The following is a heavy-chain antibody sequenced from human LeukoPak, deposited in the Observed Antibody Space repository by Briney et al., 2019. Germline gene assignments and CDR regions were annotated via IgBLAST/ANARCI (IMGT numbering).Heavy chain of an antibody. CDR3: AREGIAVAVSIYYFDY. D-gene: IGHD6-19*01. J-gene: IGHJ4*02. CDR2: VSAYNGNT. Sequence: ASVKVSCTASGYTFTSYGISWVRQAPGQGLEWMGWVSAYNGNTNYAQKLQGRVTMTTDTSTSTAYMELRSLRSDDTAVYYCAREGIAVAVSIYYFDYWGQGTLVTVSS. CDR1: GYTFTSYG. V-gene: IGHV1-18*01.